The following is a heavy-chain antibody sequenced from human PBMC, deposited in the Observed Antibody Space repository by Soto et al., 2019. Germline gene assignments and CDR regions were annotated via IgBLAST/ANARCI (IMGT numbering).Heavy chain of an antibody. V-gene: IGHV4-34*01. D-gene: IGHD4-17*01. J-gene: IGHJ4*02. CDR2: INHSGST. CDR3: AGRRLAVTTTPFDY. CDR1: GGSLSGYY. Sequence: QVQLQQWGAGLLKPSETLSLTCAVYGGSLSGYYWSWIRQPPGKGLEWIGEINHSGSTNYNPSLKSRVTISVDTSKNQFSLKLSSVTAADTAVYYCAGRRLAVTTTPFDYWGQGTLVTVSS.